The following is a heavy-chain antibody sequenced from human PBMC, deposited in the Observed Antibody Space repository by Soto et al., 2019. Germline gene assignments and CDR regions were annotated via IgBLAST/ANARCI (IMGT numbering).Heavy chain of an antibody. J-gene: IGHJ5*02. D-gene: IGHD1-7*01. V-gene: IGHV1-69*13. CDR3: AVXNSTTYXWFDP. Sequence: SVKVSCKASGGTFSNSAIYWVRQAPGQGLVWMGGFNPIFGAPYYAQTFQGRVTITADESTGTVYMDLSSLRSEDTAVYYCAVXNSTTYXWFDPWGQGTLVTVSS. CDR1: GGTFSNSA. CDR2: FNPIFGAP.